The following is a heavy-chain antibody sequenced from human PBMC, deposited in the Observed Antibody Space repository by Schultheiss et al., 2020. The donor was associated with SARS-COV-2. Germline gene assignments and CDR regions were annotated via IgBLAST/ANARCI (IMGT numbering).Heavy chain of an antibody. CDR3: ARTRDGYRAFDI. Sequence: SSNYNPSLKSRVTISVDTSKNQFSLKLSSVTAADTAVYYCARTRDGYRAFDIWGQGTMVTVSS. CDR2: SS. V-gene: IGHV4-4*09. J-gene: IGHJ3*02. D-gene: IGHD5-24*01.